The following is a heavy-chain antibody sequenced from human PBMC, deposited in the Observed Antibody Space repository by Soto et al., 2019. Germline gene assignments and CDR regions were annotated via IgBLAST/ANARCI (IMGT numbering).Heavy chain of an antibody. CDR3: ARYIAAAGNYYYYYMDV. CDR2: MNPNSGNT. V-gene: IGHV1-8*01. Sequence: ASVKVSCKASGYTFTSYDINWVRQAPGQGLEWMGWMNPNSGNTGYAQKFQGRVTMTRNTSISTAYMELSSLRSEDTAVYYCARYIAAAGNYYYYYMDVWGKGTTVTVSS. J-gene: IGHJ6*03. CDR1: GYTFTSYD. D-gene: IGHD6-13*01.